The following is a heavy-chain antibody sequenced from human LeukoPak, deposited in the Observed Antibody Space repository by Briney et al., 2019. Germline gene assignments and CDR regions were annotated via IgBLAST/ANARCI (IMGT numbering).Heavy chain of an antibody. CDR2: IHNDAATT. CDR3: AKGKGGTSFNYCFDY. Sequence: GGSLRLSCAASGFGFGAYAMIWVRKAPGKGLEWVSLIHNDAATTYYADSVRGRFTVSRDNSKNTLYLEMNSLRAEDTAVYYCAKGKGGTSFNYCFDYWGQGTPVSVSS. D-gene: IGHD2/OR15-2a*01. J-gene: IGHJ4*02. V-gene: IGHV3-23*03. CDR1: GFGFGAYA.